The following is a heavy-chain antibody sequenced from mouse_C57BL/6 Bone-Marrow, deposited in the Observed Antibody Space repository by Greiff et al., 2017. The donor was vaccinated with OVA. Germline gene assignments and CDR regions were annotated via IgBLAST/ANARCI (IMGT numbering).Heavy chain of an antibody. CDR2: IRLKSDNYAT. V-gene: IGHV6-3*01. J-gene: IGHJ4*01. Sequence: EVMLVESGGGLVQPGGSMKLSCVASGFTFSNYWMNWVRQSPEKGLEWVAQIRLKSDNYATHYAESVKGRFTISRDDSKSSVYLQMNNLRAEDTGIYYCTERKDAMDYWGQGTSVTVSS. CDR1: GFTFSNYW. CDR3: TERKDAMDY.